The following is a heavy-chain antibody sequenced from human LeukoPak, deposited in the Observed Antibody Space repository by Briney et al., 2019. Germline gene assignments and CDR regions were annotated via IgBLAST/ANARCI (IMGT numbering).Heavy chain of an antibody. CDR2: ISLDGSMT. V-gene: IGHV3-74*01. CDR3: AREGITLTLDY. D-gene: IGHD5-24*01. J-gene: IGHJ4*02. CDR1: GFTFSSYW. Sequence: GRSLRLSCTASGFTFSSYWMRWVRQVPGKGLMWLTRISLDGSMTSYADSVRGRFIISRDNAKNTVYLQLNGLRAEDTAVYHCAREGITLTLDYWGQGTLVAVSA.